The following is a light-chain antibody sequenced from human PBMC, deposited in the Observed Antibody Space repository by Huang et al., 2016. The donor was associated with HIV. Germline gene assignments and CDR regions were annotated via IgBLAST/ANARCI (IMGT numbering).Light chain of an antibody. CDR1: QSISSW. Sequence: DIQMTQSPSTLSASVGDRVTITCRASQSISSWLAWYQQKPGKAPKLLIYDASILESGVPPRFSGSGSGTEFTLTINSLQPDNFATYYCQQYNTYPYTFGQGTKLEIK. V-gene: IGKV1-5*01. J-gene: IGKJ2*01. CDR2: DAS. CDR3: QQYNTYPYT.